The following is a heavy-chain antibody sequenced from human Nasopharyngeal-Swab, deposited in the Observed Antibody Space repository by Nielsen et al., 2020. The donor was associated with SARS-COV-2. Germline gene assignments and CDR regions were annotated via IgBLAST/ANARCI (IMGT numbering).Heavy chain of an antibody. D-gene: IGHD3-9*01. CDR2: INHSGCST. J-gene: IGHJ6*02. V-gene: IGHV1-46*01. Sequence: ASVKVSCKASGYTFTSYYMHWVLHAPGHGLECMGIINHSGCSTSYAQNFQGRVTMNRDTSTRTVYMELSSLRSEDTAVYYCPRDLRQDYDILTGFHHEYYYGMDVGGQGTTVTVSS. CDR3: PRDLRQDYDILTGFHHEYYYGMDV. CDR1: GYTFTSYY.